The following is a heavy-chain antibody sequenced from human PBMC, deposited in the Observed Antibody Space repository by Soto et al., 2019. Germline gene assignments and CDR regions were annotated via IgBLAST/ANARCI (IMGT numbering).Heavy chain of an antibody. CDR1: GGSISSSSYY. J-gene: IGHJ6*03. CDR2: IYYSGST. V-gene: IGHV4-39*01. CDR3: ARHCCYGSGSYLADYYYYYYMDV. D-gene: IGHD3-10*01. Sequence: SETLSLTCTVSGGSISSSSYYWGWIRQPPGMGLEWIGSIYYSGSTYYNPSLKSRVTISVDTSKNQFSLKLSSVTAADTAVYYCARHCCYGSGSYLADYYYYYYMDVWGKGTTVTVSS.